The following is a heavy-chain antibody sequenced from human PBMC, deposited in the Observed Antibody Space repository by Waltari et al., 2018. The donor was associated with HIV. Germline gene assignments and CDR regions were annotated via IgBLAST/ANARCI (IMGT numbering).Heavy chain of an antibody. CDR2: INQGGSET. CDR3: AREGGRDCSGGSCYIDY. Sequence: DVEVVESGGGLVQPGGSLRLSCAVSGFTFSSSWMSWVRQAPGKGVEWVAKINQGGSETYYVDSVEGRFTISRDNGRNLIYLQMNRLRAEDTAMYYCAREGGRDCSGGSCYIDYWGQGTLVAVSS. CDR1: GFTFSSSW. V-gene: IGHV3-7*01. D-gene: IGHD2-15*01. J-gene: IGHJ4*02.